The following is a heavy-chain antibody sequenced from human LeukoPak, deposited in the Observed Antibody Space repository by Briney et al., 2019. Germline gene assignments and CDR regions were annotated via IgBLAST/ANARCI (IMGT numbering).Heavy chain of an antibody. V-gene: IGHV3-48*01. CDR3: ARCRGYSYGYAGC. J-gene: IGHJ4*02. CDR2: ISTSSTI. Sequence: GGSLRLSCAASGFTFSGFGMNWVRQAPGKGLEWVSYISTSSTIYYADSVKGRFTVSRDNAKNSLYLQMNSLTAEDTAVYYCARCRGYSYGYAGCWGQGTLVTVSS. CDR1: GFTFSGFG. D-gene: IGHD5-18*01.